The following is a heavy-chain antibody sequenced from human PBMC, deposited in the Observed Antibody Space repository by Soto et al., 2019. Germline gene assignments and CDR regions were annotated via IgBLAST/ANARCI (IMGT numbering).Heavy chain of an antibody. CDR3: ARTLRFLLPYQYYFDY. V-gene: IGHV4-31*03. CDR2: IYYSGST. J-gene: IGHJ4*02. Sequence: QVQLQESGPGLVKPSQTLSLTCTVSGGSISSGGYYWSWIRQHPGKGLEWIGYIYYSGSTYYNPSLKSRVTISVETSKNQFSLKLSSVTAADTAVYYCARTLRFLLPYQYYFDYWGQGTLVTVSS. D-gene: IGHD3-3*01. CDR1: GGSISSGGYY.